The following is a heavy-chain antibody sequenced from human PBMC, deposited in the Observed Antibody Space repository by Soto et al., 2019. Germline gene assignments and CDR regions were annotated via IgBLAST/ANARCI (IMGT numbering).Heavy chain of an antibody. D-gene: IGHD2-15*01. V-gene: IGHV1-3*01. J-gene: IGHJ6*03. CDR2: INAGNGKT. Sequence: GASVKVSCKASGYTFTTYTMHWVRQAPGQRLEWMGWINAGNGKTKYSQKFQGRVTITRDTSASTAYMELSSLRSEDTAVYYCARHSRPYQAALSTWGTGTMVTVPS. CDR3: ARHSRPYQAALST. CDR1: GYTFTTYT.